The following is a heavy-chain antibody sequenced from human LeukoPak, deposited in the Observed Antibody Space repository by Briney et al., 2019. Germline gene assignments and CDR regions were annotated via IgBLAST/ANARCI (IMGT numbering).Heavy chain of an antibody. V-gene: IGHV3-7*01. J-gene: IGHJ4*02. D-gene: IGHD6-13*01. Sequence: GGSLRLSCAASGFTFSSYWMSWVRQAPGKGLEWVANIKQDGSEKYYVDSVKGRFTISRDNSKNTLYLQMNSLRPEDTAVYYCAKGSSSSWTNFDYWGQGTLATVSS. CDR1: GFTFSSYW. CDR3: AKGSSSSWTNFDY. CDR2: IKQDGSEK.